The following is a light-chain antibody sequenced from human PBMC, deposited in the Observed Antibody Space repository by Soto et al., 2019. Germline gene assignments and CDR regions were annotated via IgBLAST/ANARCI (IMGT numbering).Light chain of an antibody. CDR2: GNT. CDR3: QSHDSSLNSWV. V-gene: IGLV1-40*01. Sequence: VVTQPPSMSGAPGQRVTISCTGSSSNIGAGYDVHWYQLLPGTAPKLLIYGNTNRPSGVPDRFSGSTSGTSASLAITGLRAEDEADYYCQSHDSSLNSWVFGGGTKLTVL. CDR1: SSNIGAGYD. J-gene: IGLJ3*02.